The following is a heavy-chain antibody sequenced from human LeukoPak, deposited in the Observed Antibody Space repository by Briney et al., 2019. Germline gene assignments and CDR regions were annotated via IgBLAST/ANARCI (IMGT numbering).Heavy chain of an antibody. J-gene: IGHJ4*02. CDR3: AKTASYDSSGYPTDY. CDR2: ISGSGGST. V-gene: IGHV3-23*01. Sequence: GGSLRLSCAASGFTFSSYAMSWVRQAPGKGLEWVSAISGSGGSTYYADSVEGRLTISRDNSKNTLYLQMNSLRAEDTAVYYCAKTASYDSSGYPTDYWGQGTLVTVSS. CDR1: GFTFSSYA. D-gene: IGHD3-22*01.